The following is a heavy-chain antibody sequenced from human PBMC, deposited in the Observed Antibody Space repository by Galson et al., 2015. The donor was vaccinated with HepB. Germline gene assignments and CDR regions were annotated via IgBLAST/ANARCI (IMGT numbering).Heavy chain of an antibody. D-gene: IGHD1-26*01. J-gene: IGHJ3*02. CDR1: GFTFSSYA. CDR3: AKDLLEVGATNHAFDI. CDR2: ISGSGGST. V-gene: IGHV3-23*01. Sequence: SLRLSCAASGFTFSSYAMSWVRQAPGKGLEWVSAISGSGGSTYYADSVKGRFTISRDNSKNTLYLQMNSLRAEDTAVYYCAKDLLEVGATNHAFDIWGQGTMVTVSS.